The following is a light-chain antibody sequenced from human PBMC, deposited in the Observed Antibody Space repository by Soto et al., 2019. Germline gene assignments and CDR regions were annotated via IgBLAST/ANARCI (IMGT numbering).Light chain of an antibody. CDR3: QQYCSSPRT. CDR1: QSVSSSY. V-gene: IGKV3-20*01. Sequence: EIVLTQSPGTLSLSPGERATLSCRASQSVSSSYLAWYQQKPGQDPRLLLYGASSRATGIPDRFSGSGSGTDFTLTISRLEPEDFAVYYCQQYCSSPRTFGQGTKVEIK. J-gene: IGKJ1*01. CDR2: GAS.